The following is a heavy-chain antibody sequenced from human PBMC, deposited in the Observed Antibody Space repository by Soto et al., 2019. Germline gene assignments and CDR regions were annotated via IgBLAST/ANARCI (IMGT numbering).Heavy chain of an antibody. V-gene: IGHV3-23*01. CDR2: ISGSGGTT. CDR3: AKTANGWFSAFDI. D-gene: IGHD6-19*01. J-gene: IGHJ3*02. Sequence: SLRLSCAASGFTFSSYAMSWVRQAPGKGLEWVSAISGSGGTTYYADSVKGRFTFSRDNSKNTLYLQMNSLRAEDMAVYYCAKTANGWFSAFDIWGQGTMVTVSS. CDR1: GFTFSSYA.